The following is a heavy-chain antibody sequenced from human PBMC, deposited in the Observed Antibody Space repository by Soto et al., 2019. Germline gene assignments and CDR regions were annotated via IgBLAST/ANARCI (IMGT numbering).Heavy chain of an antibody. CDR3: AREGGSYYGWFDP. CDR2: IRSSSSTI. D-gene: IGHD1-26*01. V-gene: IGHV3-48*02. CDR1: GFTFSSYS. Sequence: PGXSLRLSCAASGFTFSSYSINWVVQAPGKGLEWVSYIRSSSSTIYYADSVKGRFTISRDNAKNSLYLQMNSLRDEDTAVYYCAREGGSYYGWFDPWGQGTLVTVS. J-gene: IGHJ5*02.